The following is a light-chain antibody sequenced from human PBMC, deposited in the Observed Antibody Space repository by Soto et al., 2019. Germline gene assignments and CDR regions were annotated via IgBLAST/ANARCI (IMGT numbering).Light chain of an antibody. J-gene: IGKJ1*01. Sequence: EKVMTQSPGSLSVSPGERAALSCRASQSVGSNLAWYQRKPGQAPRLLIYGASTRATGIPSRFSGSGSGTEFTLTISSLQSEDFAVCYCQQYYDWPWTFGQGTTVEIK. CDR3: QQYYDWPWT. V-gene: IGKV3-15*01. CDR1: QSVGSN. CDR2: GAS.